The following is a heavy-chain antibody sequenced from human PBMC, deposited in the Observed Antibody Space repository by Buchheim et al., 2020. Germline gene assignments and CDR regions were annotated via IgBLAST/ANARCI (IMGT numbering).Heavy chain of an antibody. Sequence: QVQLLESGGGVVQPGRSLRLSCAASGFTFSSYGMHWVRQAPGKGLEWVAAISYDGSNKYYADSVKGRFTISRDNSKNTLYLQMNSLRAEDTAVYYCAKDRVDYYDSSGVGAFDIWGQGT. CDR2: ISYDGSNK. CDR1: GFTFSSYG. J-gene: IGHJ3*02. V-gene: IGHV3-30*18. D-gene: IGHD3-22*01. CDR3: AKDRVDYYDSSGVGAFDI.